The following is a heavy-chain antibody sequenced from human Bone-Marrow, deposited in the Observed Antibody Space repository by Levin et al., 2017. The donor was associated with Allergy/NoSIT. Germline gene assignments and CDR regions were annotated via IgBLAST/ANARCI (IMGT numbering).Heavy chain of an antibody. CDR3: TRGGYTAPSYHYGMAV. V-gene: IGHV3-30*12. CDR1: GFSLSDFG. Sequence: AGGSLRLSCTVSGFSLSDFGMHWVRQAPGKGLEWLANIGHDEGSKFYADSVQGRFTISRDNSRNTVFLQMNNVRGEDTAVYFCTRGGYTAPSYHYGMAVWGQGTTVIVSS. CDR2: IGHDEGSK. D-gene: IGHD5-12*01. J-gene: IGHJ6*02.